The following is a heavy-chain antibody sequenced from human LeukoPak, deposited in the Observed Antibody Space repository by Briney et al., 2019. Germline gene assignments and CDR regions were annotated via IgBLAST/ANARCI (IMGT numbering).Heavy chain of an antibody. D-gene: IGHD6-6*01. CDR3: ARLKAARPAVGRYYYYYMDV. J-gene: IGHJ6*03. Sequence: KPSETLSLTCTVSGGSISSYYWSWLRQPPGKGLEWIGYIYTSGSTNYNPSLKSRVTISVDTSKNQFSLKQSSVTAADTAVYYCARLKAARPAVGRYYYYYMDVWGKGTTVTVSS. CDR2: IYTSGST. V-gene: IGHV4-4*09. CDR1: GGSISSYY.